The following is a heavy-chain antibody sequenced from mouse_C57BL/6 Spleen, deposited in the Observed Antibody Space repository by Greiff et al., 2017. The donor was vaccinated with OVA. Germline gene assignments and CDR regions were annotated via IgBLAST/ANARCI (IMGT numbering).Heavy chain of an antibody. Sequence: QVQLQQSGAELARPGASVKLSCKAPGYTFTSYGISWVKQRTGQGLEWIGEIYPRSGNTYYNEKFKGKATLTADKSSSTAYMELRSLTSEDSAVYFCARATVVEGYAMDYWGQGTSVTVSS. CDR3: ARATVVEGYAMDY. D-gene: IGHD1-1*01. J-gene: IGHJ4*01. CDR1: GYTFTSYG. CDR2: IYPRSGNT. V-gene: IGHV1-81*01.